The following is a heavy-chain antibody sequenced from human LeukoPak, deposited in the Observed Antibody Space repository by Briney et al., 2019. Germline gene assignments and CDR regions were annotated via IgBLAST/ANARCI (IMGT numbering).Heavy chain of an antibody. CDR1: GGSISSYY. Sequence: SSETLSLTCTVSGGSISSYYWSWIRQPPGKGLEWIGYIYYSGSTNYNPSLKSRVTISVDTSKNQFSLKLSSVTAADTAVYYCARGVVIYQADYWGQGTLVTVSS. D-gene: IGHD3-3*01. CDR3: ARGVVIYQADY. V-gene: IGHV4-59*01. J-gene: IGHJ4*02. CDR2: IYYSGST.